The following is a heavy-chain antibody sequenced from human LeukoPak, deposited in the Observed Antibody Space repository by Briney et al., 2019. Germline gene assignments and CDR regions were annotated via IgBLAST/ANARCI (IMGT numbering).Heavy chain of an antibody. D-gene: IGHD3-3*01. CDR1: GYTFTSYG. V-gene: IGHV1-18*01. J-gene: IGHJ5*02. Sequence: ASVKVSCKASGYTFTSYGISWVRQAPGQGLEWMGWISAYNGNTNYAQKLQGRVTMTTDTSTSTAYMELWSLRSDDTAVYYCARDVDDFWSGYQQYNWFDPWGQGTLVTVSS. CDR3: ARDVDDFWSGYQQYNWFDP. CDR2: ISAYNGNT.